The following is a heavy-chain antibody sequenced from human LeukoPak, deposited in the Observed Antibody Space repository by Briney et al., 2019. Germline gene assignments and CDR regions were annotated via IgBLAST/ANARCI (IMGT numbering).Heavy chain of an antibody. CDR1: GGSITSHF. V-gene: IGHV4-59*11. Sequence: SETLSLTCSVSGGSITSHFWSWIRQPPGKGLEWIGYIHYSGSTNYNPSLKSRVTISPDTSKNQLFLKLNSVTAADTAVYYCARRYSSSWYLGYYFDYWGQGTLVTVSS. CDR2: IHYSGST. D-gene: IGHD6-13*01. CDR3: ARRYSSSWYLGYYFDY. J-gene: IGHJ4*02.